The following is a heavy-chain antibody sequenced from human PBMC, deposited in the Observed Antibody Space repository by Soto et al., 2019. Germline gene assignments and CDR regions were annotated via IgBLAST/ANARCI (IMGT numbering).Heavy chain of an antibody. CDR2: IYHSGST. D-gene: IGHD4-17*01. CDR3: ARGSDGSATTVTNSPTYYFYGVEI. V-gene: IGHV4-4*02. CDR1: GGSISSSNC. J-gene: IGHJ6*04. Sequence: SETLSLTGAVCGGSISSSNCWSWVRQPPGKGLERIGEIYHSGSTNYNPSLKRRVTISVDKSKNQFSLQLSSVTAADTAVYYCARGSDGSATTVTNSPTYYFYGVEISVK.